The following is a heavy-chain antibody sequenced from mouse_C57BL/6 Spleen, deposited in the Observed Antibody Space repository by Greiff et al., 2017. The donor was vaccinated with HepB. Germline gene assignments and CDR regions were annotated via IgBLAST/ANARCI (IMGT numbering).Heavy chain of an antibody. V-gene: IGHV1-54*01. Sequence: QVQLKQSGAELVRPGTSVKVSCKASGYAFTNYLIEWVKQRPGQGLEWIGVINPGSGGTNYNEKFKGKATLTADKSSSTAYMQLSSLTSEDSAVYFCARDTTVVPFDYWGQGTTLTVSS. D-gene: IGHD1-1*01. CDR1: GYAFTNYL. CDR2: INPGSGGT. CDR3: ARDTTVVPFDY. J-gene: IGHJ2*01.